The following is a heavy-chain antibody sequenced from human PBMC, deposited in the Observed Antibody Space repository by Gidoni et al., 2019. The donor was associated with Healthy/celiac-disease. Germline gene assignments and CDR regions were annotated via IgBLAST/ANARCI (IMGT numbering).Heavy chain of an antibody. J-gene: IGHJ4*02. Sequence: QVQLQESGPGLVKPSETLSLTCTVSGGSISSYYWSWIRQPPGKGLEWIGYIYYSRSTNYNPSLKSRVTISVDTSKNQFSLKLSSVTAADTAVYYCARGGDYYDFWSGYYYYWGQGTLVTVSS. D-gene: IGHD3-3*01. CDR2: IYYSRST. V-gene: IGHV4-59*01. CDR3: ARGGDYYDFWSGYYYY. CDR1: GGSISSYY.